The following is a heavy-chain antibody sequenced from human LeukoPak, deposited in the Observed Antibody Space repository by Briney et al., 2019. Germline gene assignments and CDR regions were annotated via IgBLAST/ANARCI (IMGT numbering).Heavy chain of an antibody. J-gene: IGHJ4*02. D-gene: IGHD3-10*01. CDR1: GGSISSSSYY. CDR3: ASYYGSGSAQSYFDY. Sequence: SETLSLTCTVSGGSISSSSYYWGWIRQPPGKGLEWIGSIYYSGSTYYNPSLKSRVTISVDTSKNQFSLKLSSVTAADTAVYYCASYYGSGSAQSYFDYWGQGTLVTVSS. V-gene: IGHV4-39*07. CDR2: IYYSGST.